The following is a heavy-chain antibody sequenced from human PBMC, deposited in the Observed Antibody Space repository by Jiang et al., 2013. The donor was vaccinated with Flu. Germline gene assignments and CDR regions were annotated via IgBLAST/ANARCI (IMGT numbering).Heavy chain of an antibody. Sequence: QMPGKGLEWMGIIYPGDSDTRYSPSFQGQVTISADKSISTAYLQWSSLKASDTAMYYCARQRAYYDSSGYYTDHWYFDLWGRGTLVTVSS. CDR3: ARQRAYYDSSGYYTDHWYFDL. V-gene: IGHV5-51*01. CDR2: IYPGDSDT. J-gene: IGHJ2*01. D-gene: IGHD3-22*01.